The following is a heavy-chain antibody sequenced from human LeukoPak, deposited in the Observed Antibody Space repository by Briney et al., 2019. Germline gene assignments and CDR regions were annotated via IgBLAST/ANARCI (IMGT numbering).Heavy chain of an antibody. CDR3: AKDLGYSYGFVFDY. D-gene: IGHD5-18*01. J-gene: IGHJ4*02. CDR2: ISGSGGST. CDR1: GFTFSSYG. V-gene: IGHV3-23*01. Sequence: GGSLRLSCAASGFTFSSYGMSWVRQAPGKGLEWVSAISGSGGSTFYADSVKGRFTISRDNSKNTLYLQMNSLRAEDTAVYYCAKDLGYSYGFVFDYWGQGTLVTVSS.